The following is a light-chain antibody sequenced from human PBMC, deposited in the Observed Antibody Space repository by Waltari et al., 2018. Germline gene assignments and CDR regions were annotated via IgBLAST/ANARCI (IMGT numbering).Light chain of an antibody. CDR2: DVS. Sequence: QSALTQPASVSGSPGPSITISCTGTSSDVGGYKYVSWYQQHPGKAPKLMIYDVSNRPSGVSNRFSGSKSGNTASLTISGLQAEDEADYYCSSYTSSSTLWVFGGGTKLTVL. CDR1: SSDVGGYKY. V-gene: IGLV2-14*03. CDR3: SSYTSSSTLWV. J-gene: IGLJ3*02.